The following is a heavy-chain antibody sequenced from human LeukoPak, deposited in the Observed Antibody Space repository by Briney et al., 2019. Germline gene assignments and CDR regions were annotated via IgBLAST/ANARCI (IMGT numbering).Heavy chain of an antibody. V-gene: IGHV4-34*01. D-gene: IGHD6-19*01. CDR3: ARGRSSGWYNNYFDY. CDR2: INHSGST. CDR1: GGSFSGYY. J-gene: IGHJ4*02. Sequence: KPSETLSLTCAVYGGSFSGYYWSWICQPPGKGLEWIGEINHSGSTNYNPSLKSRVTISVDTSKNQFSLKLSSVTAADTAVYYCARGRSSGWYNNYFDYWGQGTLVTVSS.